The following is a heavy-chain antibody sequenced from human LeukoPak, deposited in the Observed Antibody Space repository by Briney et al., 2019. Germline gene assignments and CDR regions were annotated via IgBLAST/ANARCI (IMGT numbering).Heavy chain of an antibody. Sequence: SVKVSCKASGGTFSSYAISWVRQAPGQGLEWMGGIIPIFGTANYAQKFQGRVTITMDESTSTAYMELSSLRSEDTAVYYCASGYYDSSGYPEFDYWGQGTLVTVSS. CDR1: GGTFSSYA. CDR3: ASGYYDSSGYPEFDY. D-gene: IGHD3-22*01. CDR2: IIPIFGTA. V-gene: IGHV1-69*05. J-gene: IGHJ4*02.